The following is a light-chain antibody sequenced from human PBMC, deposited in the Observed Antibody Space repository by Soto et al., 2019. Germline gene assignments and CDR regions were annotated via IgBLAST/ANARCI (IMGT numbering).Light chain of an antibody. CDR3: QQCDNLPLT. CDR2: DAS. V-gene: IGKV1-33*01. J-gene: IGKJ3*01. CDR1: QDIRNC. Sequence: SSLSTSVGSRFMIACQASQDIRNCLNWYQQKPGKAPKLLIYDASYLQTGVPSRFSGSGSATDFSFTISSLQPEDFATYYCQQCDNLPLTFGPGTKVDIK.